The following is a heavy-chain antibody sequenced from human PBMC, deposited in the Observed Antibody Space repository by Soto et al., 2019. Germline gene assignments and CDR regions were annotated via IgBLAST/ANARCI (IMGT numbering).Heavy chain of an antibody. CDR1: GGSISSGGYY. V-gene: IGHV4-31*03. J-gene: IGHJ4*01. CDR3: ARYSAASGTYYFDY. Sequence: PSETLSLTCTVSGGSISSGGYYWSWIRQHPGKGLEFIGETHHSRGTNYNPSLRSRVTMSLDKSKNQLSLILYSVTAADTGVYYCARYSAASGTYYFDYWGQGTLVTVSS. CDR2: THHSRGT. D-gene: IGHD6-13*01.